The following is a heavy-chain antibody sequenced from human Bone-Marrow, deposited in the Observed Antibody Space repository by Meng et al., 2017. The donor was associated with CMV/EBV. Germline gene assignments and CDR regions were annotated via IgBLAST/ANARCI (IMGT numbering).Heavy chain of an antibody. CDR3: ARLNRYCSSTSCYTPDAFDI. V-gene: IGHV4-59*01. J-gene: IGHJ3*02. Sequence: SETLSLTCTVSGGSISSYYWSWIRQPPGKGLEWIGYIYYSGSTNYNPSLKSRVTISVDTSKNQFSLKLSSVTAADTAVYYCARLNRYCSSTSCYTPDAFDIWGQGTMVIVSS. D-gene: IGHD2-2*02. CDR1: GGSISSYY. CDR2: IYYSGST.